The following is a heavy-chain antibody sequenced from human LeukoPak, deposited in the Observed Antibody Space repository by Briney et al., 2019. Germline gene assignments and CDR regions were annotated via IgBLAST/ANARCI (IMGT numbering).Heavy chain of an antibody. CDR1: GASISTFY. V-gene: IGHV4-59*01. J-gene: IGHJ4*02. Sequence: SETLSLTCTVSGASISTFYWSWIRQPPGKGLEWIGYLYFSGSTNYNPCLKSRVTISSDTSKNQLSLRLSSVTAADTAVYYCARAGGGWSFDYLGQGTLVTVPS. D-gene: IGHD6-19*01. CDR3: ARAGGGWSFDY. CDR2: LYFSGST.